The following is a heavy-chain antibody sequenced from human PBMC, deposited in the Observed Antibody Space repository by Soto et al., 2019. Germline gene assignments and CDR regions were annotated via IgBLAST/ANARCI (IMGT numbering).Heavy chain of an antibody. D-gene: IGHD5-12*01. J-gene: IGHJ6*02. V-gene: IGHV3-30-3*01. CDR3: ARDRIVATIGGWGYYYYGMDV. CDR2: ISYDGSNK. CDR1: GFTFSSYA. Sequence: QVQLVESGGGVVQPGRSLRLSCAASGFTFSSYAMHWVRQAPGKGLEWVAVISYDGSNKYYADSVKGRFTISRDNSKNTLYLQMNSLRAEDTAVYYCARDRIVATIGGWGYYYYGMDVWGQGTTVTVSS.